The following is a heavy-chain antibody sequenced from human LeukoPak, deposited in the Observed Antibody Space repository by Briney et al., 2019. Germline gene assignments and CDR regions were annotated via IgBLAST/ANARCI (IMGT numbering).Heavy chain of an antibody. CDR3: ATYSNTRAPEYYIDY. Sequence: GASVKVSCKVSGYTLTELSMHWVRQAPGQGLEWMGGFDPEDGETIYAQKFQGRVTMTEDTSTDTAYMELSSLRSEDTAVYYCATYSNTRAPEYYIDYWGQGTLVTVSS. D-gene: IGHD2-21*01. CDR1: GYTLTELS. J-gene: IGHJ4*02. CDR2: FDPEDGET. V-gene: IGHV1-24*01.